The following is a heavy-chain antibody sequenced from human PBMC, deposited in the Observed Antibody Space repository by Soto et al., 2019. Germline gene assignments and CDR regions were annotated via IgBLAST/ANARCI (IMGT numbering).Heavy chain of an antibody. CDR1: GFTFGDYP. CDR2: IRSKAYGGTT. V-gene: IGHV3-49*03. J-gene: IGHJ5*02. CDR3: ARESITMVRGVHRSWFDP. Sequence: GGSLSLSCTASGFTFGDYPMNWFRQAPGKELERIGFIRSKAYGGTTEYAASVKGRFTISRDDSKPIAYLQMNSLKTEDTAVYYCARESITMVRGVHRSWFDPWGQGTLVTVSS. D-gene: IGHD3-10*01.